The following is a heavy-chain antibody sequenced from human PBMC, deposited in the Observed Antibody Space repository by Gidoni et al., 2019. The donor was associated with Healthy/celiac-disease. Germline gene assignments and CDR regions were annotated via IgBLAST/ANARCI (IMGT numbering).Heavy chain of an antibody. CDR2: ISSSSSYI. J-gene: IGHJ6*02. D-gene: IGHD3-3*01. CDR3: ARDPRLYSNTISETIGPYYYYYYGMDV. CDR1: GFTFRSYS. V-gene: IGHV3-21*01. Sequence: EVQLVESGGGLVKPGGSLRLSCAAAGFTFRSYSMNWVRQAPGKGLEWVSSISSSSSYIYYADSVKGRFTISRDNAKNSLYLQMNSLRAEDTAVYYCARDPRLYSNTISETIGPYYYYYYGMDVWGQGTTVTVSS.